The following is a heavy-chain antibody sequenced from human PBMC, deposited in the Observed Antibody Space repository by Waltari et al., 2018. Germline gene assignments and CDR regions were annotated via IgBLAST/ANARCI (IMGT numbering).Heavy chain of an antibody. CDR1: GYTFTGYY. Sequence: QVQLVQSGAEVKKPGASVKVSCKASGYTFTGYYMHWVRQAPGQGLEWMGRINPNSGGTNYAQKFQGRVTMTRDTSISTAYKELSRLRSDDTAVYYCARKRAAIGRPPSYFDYWGQGTLVTVSS. CDR3: ARKRAAIGRPPSYFDY. D-gene: IGHD2-2*02. CDR2: INPNSGGT. J-gene: IGHJ4*02. V-gene: IGHV1-2*06.